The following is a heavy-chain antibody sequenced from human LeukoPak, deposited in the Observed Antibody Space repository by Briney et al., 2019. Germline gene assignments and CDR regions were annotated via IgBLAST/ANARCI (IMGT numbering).Heavy chain of an antibody. CDR3: AKDPAAAYFDY. Sequence: GGSLRLSCAASGFTFSSYAMSWVRQAPGKGLEWVAFIRYDENNQYYADSVKGRFTISRDNSKNTLYLQMNSLRAEDTAVYYCAKDPAAAYFDYWGQGTLVTVSS. CDR2: IRYDENNQ. J-gene: IGHJ4*02. V-gene: IGHV3-30*02. CDR1: GFTFSSYA. D-gene: IGHD6-13*01.